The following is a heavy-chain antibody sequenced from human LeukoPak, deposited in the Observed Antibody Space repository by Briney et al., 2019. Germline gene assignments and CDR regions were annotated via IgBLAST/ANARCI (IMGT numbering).Heavy chain of an antibody. CDR2: IYYSGST. CDR1: GGSISSYY. D-gene: IGHD3-22*01. J-gene: IGHJ4*02. CDR3: ARDGTTWGEWLLLDY. Sequence: SETLSLTCTVSGGSISSYYWSWIRQPPGKGLEWIGYIYYSGSTNYNPSLKSRVTISVDTSKNQFSLKLSSVTAADTAVYYCARDGTTWGEWLLLDYWGQGTLVTVSS. V-gene: IGHV4-59*12.